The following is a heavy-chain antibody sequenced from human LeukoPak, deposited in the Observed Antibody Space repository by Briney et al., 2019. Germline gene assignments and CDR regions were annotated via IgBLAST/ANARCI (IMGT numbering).Heavy chain of an antibody. CDR3: ARGINYYDSSGYDYYYYYYGMDV. Sequence: ASVTVSCKASGGTFSSYAISWVRQAPGQGLEWMGGIIPIFGTANYAQKFQGRVTITADESTSTAYMELSSLRSEDTAVYYCARGINYYDSSGYDYYYYYYGMDVWGQGTTVTVSS. CDR2: IIPIFGTA. J-gene: IGHJ6*02. CDR1: GGTFSSYA. D-gene: IGHD3-22*01. V-gene: IGHV1-69*13.